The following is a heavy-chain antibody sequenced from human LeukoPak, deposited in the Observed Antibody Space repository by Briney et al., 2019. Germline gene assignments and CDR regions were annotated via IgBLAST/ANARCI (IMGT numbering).Heavy chain of an antibody. CDR3: ARDWGYYDSSGYFDY. CDR1: GYTFTSYY. D-gene: IGHD3-22*01. V-gene: IGHV1-46*01. Sequence: ASVKVSCKASGYTFTSYYMHWGGQAPGQGLEGRGKINPSGGSTSYAQKFQGRVTMTRDTSTSTVYMELSSLRSEDPAVYYCARDWGYYDSSGYFDYWGQGTLVTVSS. CDR2: INPSGGST. J-gene: IGHJ4*02.